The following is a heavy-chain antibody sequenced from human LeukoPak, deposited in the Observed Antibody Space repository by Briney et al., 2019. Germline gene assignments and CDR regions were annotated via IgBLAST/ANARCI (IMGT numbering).Heavy chain of an antibody. CDR1: GFTFSSYA. D-gene: IGHD5-18*01. CDR3: ARPRGGYSYGPLGY. V-gene: IGHV3-33*08. Sequence: GGSLRLSCAASGFTFSSYAMSWVRQAPGKGLEWVAVIWYDGSNKYYADSVKGRFTISRDNSKNTLYLQMNSLRAEDTAVYYCARPRGGYSYGPLGYWGQGTLVTVSS. CDR2: IWYDGSNK. J-gene: IGHJ4*02.